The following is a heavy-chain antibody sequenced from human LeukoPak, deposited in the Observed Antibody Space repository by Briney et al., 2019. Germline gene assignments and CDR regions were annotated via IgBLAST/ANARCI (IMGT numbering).Heavy chain of an antibody. J-gene: IGHJ4*02. CDR1: GFTFGSYG. Sequence: GGSLRLSCAASGFTFGSYGMHWVRQAPGKGLEWVAVISYDGSNKYYADSVKGRFTISRDNSKNTLYLQMNSLRAEDTAVYYCAKESPYSSSFFDYWGQGTLVTVSS. CDR2: ISYDGSNK. D-gene: IGHD6-6*01. V-gene: IGHV3-30*18. CDR3: AKESPYSSSFFDY.